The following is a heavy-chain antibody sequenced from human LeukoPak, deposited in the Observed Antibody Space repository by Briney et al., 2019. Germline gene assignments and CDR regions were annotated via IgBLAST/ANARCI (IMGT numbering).Heavy chain of an antibody. V-gene: IGHV4-59*01. CDR3: ARETDYSNYFDY. CDR1: GGSISSYY. CDR2: IYYSGST. Sequence: NASETLSLTCTVSGGSISSYYWSWIRQPPGKGLEWIGYIYYSGSTNYNPSLKSRVTISVDTSKNQFSLKLSSVTAADTAVYYCARETDYSNYFDYWGQGTLVTVSS. J-gene: IGHJ4*02. D-gene: IGHD4-11*01.